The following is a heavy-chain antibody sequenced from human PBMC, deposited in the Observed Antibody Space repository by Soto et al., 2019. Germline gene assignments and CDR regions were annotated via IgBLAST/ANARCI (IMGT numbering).Heavy chain of an antibody. CDR3: ARAVVSGYDLGY. Sequence: QVQLVQSGAEVKKPGASVTVSCKASGYTFTNFAIHWVRQAPGQRPEWMGWINADTGNTKYSQRFQGRGTFARDTSANTAYMQVSSVRSEDTAVYFCARAVVSGYDLGYWGQGTLVTVSS. CDR2: INADTGNT. D-gene: IGHD5-12*01. CDR1: GYTFTNFA. J-gene: IGHJ4*02. V-gene: IGHV1-3*01.